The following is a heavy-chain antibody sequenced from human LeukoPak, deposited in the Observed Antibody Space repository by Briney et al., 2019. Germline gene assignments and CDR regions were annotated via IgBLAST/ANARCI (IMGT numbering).Heavy chain of an antibody. J-gene: IGHJ6*03. Sequence: GGSLRLSCAASGFTFSSYSMNWVRQAPGKGLEWVSGISWNSGSIGYADSVKGRFTISRDNAKNSLYLQMNSLRAEDMALYYCAKGAHGSGSYSYMDVWGKGTTVTVSS. V-gene: IGHV3-9*03. CDR3: AKGAHGSGSYSYMDV. CDR1: GFTFSSYS. CDR2: ISWNSGSI. D-gene: IGHD3-10*01.